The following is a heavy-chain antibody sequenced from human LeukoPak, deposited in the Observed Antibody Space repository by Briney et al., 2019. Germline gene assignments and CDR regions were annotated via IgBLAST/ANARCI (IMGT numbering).Heavy chain of an antibody. J-gene: IGHJ6*02. V-gene: IGHV4-30-2*01. CDR2: IYHSGST. CDR1: GGSISSGGYS. D-gene: IGHD3-10*01. Sequence: PSETLSLTCAVSGGSISSGGYSWSWIRQPPGKGLEWIGYIYHSGSTYYNPSLKSRVTISVDRSKNQFSLKLSSVTAADTAVYYCARDYYGSDYYYGMDVWGQGTTVTVSS. CDR3: ARDYYGSDYYYGMDV.